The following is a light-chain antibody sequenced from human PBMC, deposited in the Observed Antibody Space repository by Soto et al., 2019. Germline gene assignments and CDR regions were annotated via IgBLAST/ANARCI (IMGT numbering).Light chain of an antibody. V-gene: IGLV2-11*01. J-gene: IGLJ1*01. CDR1: NSDVGGYNS. CDR2: SVT. CDR3: CSYAGSSTNYV. Sequence: QAVVTQPRSVSGSPGQSVTISCSGTNSDVGGYNSVAWYQQKPGDAPKLVLYSVTRRPSGVPDRFSGSKSGNMASLIISGLQAEDEADYYCCSYAGSSTNYVFGTGTKLTVL.